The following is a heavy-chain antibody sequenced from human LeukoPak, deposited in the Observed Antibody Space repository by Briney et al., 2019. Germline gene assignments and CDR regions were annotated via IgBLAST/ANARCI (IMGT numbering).Heavy chain of an antibody. CDR3: ARSTAAEGPTHNWFDP. V-gene: IGHV4-39*01. D-gene: IGHD6-13*01. CDR1: GGSISSSDKY. CDR2: IYYSGTT. Sequence: SETLSLTCTVSGGSISSSDKYWGWVRQPPGRGLEWFGSIYYSGTTYYNPSLMSRVTISVDTAKNQFSLKLTSVTAADTAVYYCARSTAAEGPTHNWFDPWGQGTLVNVSS. J-gene: IGHJ5*02.